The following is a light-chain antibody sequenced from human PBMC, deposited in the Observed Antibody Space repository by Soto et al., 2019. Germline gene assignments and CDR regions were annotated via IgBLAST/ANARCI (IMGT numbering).Light chain of an antibody. CDR1: QGISSW. CDR2: AAS. V-gene: IGKV1-12*01. J-gene: IGKJ4*01. CDR3: QPSNSYPLT. Sequence: DIPMTQSPSAVSASVGDRVTITCRASQGISSWLAWYQQKPGTAPQLLIYAASTLQSGVPSWFSRSGSGTDFTLTISCLQTEDFATYYCQPSNSYPLTFGGGTKVEIK.